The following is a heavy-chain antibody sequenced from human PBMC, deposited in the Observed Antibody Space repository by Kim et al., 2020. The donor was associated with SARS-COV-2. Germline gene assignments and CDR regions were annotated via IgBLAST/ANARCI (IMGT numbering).Heavy chain of an antibody. CDR3: ARGRWGSSPNDAFDI. D-gene: IGHD6-13*01. V-gene: IGHV1-69*13. J-gene: IGHJ3*02. Sequence: SVKVSCKASGGTFSSYAISWVRQAPGQGLEWMRGIIPIFGTANYAQKFQGRVTITADESTSTAYMELSSLRSEDTAVYYCARGRWGSSPNDAFDIWGQGTMVTVSS. CDR1: GGTFSSYA. CDR2: IIPIFGTA.